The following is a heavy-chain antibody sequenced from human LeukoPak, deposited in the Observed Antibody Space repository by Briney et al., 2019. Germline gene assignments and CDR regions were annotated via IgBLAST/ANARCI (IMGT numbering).Heavy chain of an antibody. CDR2: IIPIFGTA. V-gene: IGHV1-69*05. D-gene: IGHD1-20*01. CDR1: GGTFSSYA. J-gene: IGHJ6*02. Sequence: GASVKVSCKASGGTFSSYAISWVRQAPGQGLEWMGGIIPIFGTANYAQKFQGRVTMTRDTSTSTVYMELSSLRSEDTAVYYCARAARRRMTGTTGSYYYYGMDVWGQGTTVTVSS. CDR3: ARAARRRMTGTTGSYYYYGMDV.